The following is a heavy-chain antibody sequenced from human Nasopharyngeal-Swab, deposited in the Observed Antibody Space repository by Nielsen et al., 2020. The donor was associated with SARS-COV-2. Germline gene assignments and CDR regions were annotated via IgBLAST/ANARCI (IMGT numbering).Heavy chain of an antibody. CDR2: IDHSGST. CDR3: ARGLSGVVPAPILGLGPYYYFYYVDV. Sequence: SETLSLTCAVSGGSFSSNYWGWIRQPPGKGLEWIGEIDHSGSTNYNPSLKSRVTVSVDTSKNQFSLKLSSVTAADTAVYYCARGLSGVVPAPILGLGPYYYFYYVDVWGKGTTVTVSS. CDR1: GGSFSSNY. V-gene: IGHV4-34*01. D-gene: IGHD2-2*01. J-gene: IGHJ6*03.